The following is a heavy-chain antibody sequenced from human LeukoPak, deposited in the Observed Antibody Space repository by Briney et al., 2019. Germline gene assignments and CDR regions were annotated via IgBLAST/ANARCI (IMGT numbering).Heavy chain of an antibody. CDR1: GFTFSSYA. J-gene: IGHJ6*03. Sequence: GGSLRLSCAASGFTFSSYAMSWVRQAPGKGLEWVSAISGSGGSTYYADSVKGRFTISRDNSKNTLYLQMNSLRAEDTAVYYCAKSPYSGISPSYYYYYMDVWGKGTTVTVSS. CDR3: AKSPYSGISPSYYYYYMDV. D-gene: IGHD5-12*01. V-gene: IGHV3-23*01. CDR2: ISGSGGST.